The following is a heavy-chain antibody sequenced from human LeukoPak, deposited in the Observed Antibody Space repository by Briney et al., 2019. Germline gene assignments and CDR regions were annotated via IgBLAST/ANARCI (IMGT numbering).Heavy chain of an antibody. Sequence: SETLSLTCAVYGGSFSGYYWSWIRQPPGKGLEWIGEINHSGSTNYNPSLKSRVTISVDTSKNQFSLKLSSVTAADTAVYYCARPALEWGNYYYYYMDVWGKGTTVTVSS. D-gene: IGHD3-3*01. V-gene: IGHV4-34*01. CDR2: INHSGST. CDR3: ARPALEWGNYYYYYMDV. J-gene: IGHJ6*03. CDR1: GGSFSGYY.